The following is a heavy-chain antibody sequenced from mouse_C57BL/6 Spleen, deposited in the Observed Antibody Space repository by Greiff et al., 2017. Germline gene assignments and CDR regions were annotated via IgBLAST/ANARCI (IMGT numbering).Heavy chain of an antibody. CDR1: GFSLSTFGMG. CDR2: IWWDDDK. J-gene: IGHJ1*03. Sequence: QVTLKVSGPGILQPSQTLSLTCSFSGFSLSTFGMGVGWIRQPSGKGLEWLAHIWWDDDKYYNPALKSRLTISKDTSKNQVFLKIANVDTADTATYYCARIGELANYYGSSFYWYFDVWGTGTTVTVSS. V-gene: IGHV8-8*01. CDR3: ARIGELANYYGSSFYWYFDV. D-gene: IGHD1-1*01.